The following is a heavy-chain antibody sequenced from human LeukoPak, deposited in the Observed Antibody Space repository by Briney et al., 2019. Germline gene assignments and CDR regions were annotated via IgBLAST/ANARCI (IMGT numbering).Heavy chain of an antibody. Sequence: SETLYLTCTVSGGSISSYSWSWIRQPPGKGREWIRYIYYSGSTNYNPSLKSRVTISVDTSKNQFSLKLSSVTAADTAVYYCARVGYGSGSYTEAFDYWGQGTLVTVSS. V-gene: IGHV4-59*01. CDR3: ARVGYGSGSYTEAFDY. D-gene: IGHD3-10*01. J-gene: IGHJ4*02. CDR2: IYYSGST. CDR1: GGSISSYS.